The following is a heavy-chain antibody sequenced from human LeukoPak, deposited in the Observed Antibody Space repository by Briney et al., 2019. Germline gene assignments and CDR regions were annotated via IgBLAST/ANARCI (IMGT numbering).Heavy chain of an antibody. CDR2: IYYSGST. Sequence: SETLSLTCTVSGGSISSNNYYWGWIRQPPGKGLEWIGSIYYSGSTYYNPSLKSRVTISVDTSKNQFSLKLSSVTAADTAVYYCARRSSSSWQWLVPGLDYYGMDVWGQGTTVTVSS. CDR3: ARRSSSSWQWLVPGLDYYGMDV. CDR1: GGSISSNNYY. D-gene: IGHD6-19*01. J-gene: IGHJ6*02. V-gene: IGHV4-39*01.